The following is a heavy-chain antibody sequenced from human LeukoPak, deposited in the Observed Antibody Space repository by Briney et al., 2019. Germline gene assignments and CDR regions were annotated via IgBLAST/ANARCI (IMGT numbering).Heavy chain of an antibody. CDR2: ISSSGSTI. J-gene: IGHJ6*03. CDR1: GFTFSSYE. Sequence: GGSLRLSCAASGFTFSSYEMNWVHQAPGKGLGWVSYISSSGSTIYYADSVKGRFTISRDNAKNSLYLQMNSLRAEDTAVYYCARDCSGGSCYVGYYYYMDVWGKGTTVTVSS. CDR3: ARDCSGGSCYVGYYYYMDV. V-gene: IGHV3-48*03. D-gene: IGHD2-15*01.